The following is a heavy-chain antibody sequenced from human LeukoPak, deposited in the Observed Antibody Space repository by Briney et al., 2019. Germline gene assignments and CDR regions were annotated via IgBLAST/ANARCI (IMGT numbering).Heavy chain of an antibody. CDR3: ARDPQGVGWFDP. V-gene: IGHV4-59*01. CDR2: IYYSGST. J-gene: IGHJ5*02. CDR1: GGSISSYY. D-gene: IGHD1-26*01. Sequence: SETLSLTCTVSGGSISSYYWSWIRQPPGKGLEWIGYIYYSGSTNYNPSLKSRVTISVDTSKNQFSLKLSSVTAADTAVYYCARDPQGVGWFDPWGQGTLVTVSS.